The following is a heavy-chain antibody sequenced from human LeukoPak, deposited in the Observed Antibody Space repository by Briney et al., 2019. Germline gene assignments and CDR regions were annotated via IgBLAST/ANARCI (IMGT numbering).Heavy chain of an antibody. CDR2: ISYDGSNK. V-gene: IGHV3-30-3*01. CDR1: GFTFSSYA. J-gene: IGHJ5*02. CDR3: ARGPLRYCSGGSCYSNWFDP. D-gene: IGHD2-15*01. Sequence: PGGSLRLSCAASGFTFSSYAMHWVRQAPGKGLEWVAVISYDGSNKYYADSVKGRFTISGDNSKNTLYLQMNSLRAEDTAVYYCARGPLRYCSGGSCYSNWFDPWGQGTLVTVSS.